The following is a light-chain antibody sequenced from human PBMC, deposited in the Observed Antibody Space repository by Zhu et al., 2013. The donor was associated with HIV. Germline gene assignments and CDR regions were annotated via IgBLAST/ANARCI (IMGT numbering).Light chain of an antibody. V-gene: IGLV1-47*01. J-gene: IGLJ2*01. CDR2: RND. Sequence: QSVLTQPPSASGTPGQRVTISCSGSSSNIGSNYIYWYQQLPGTAPKPLINRNDQRPSGVPDRFSGSKSGTSASLAISGLRSEDEADYYCAAWDDSVRGVIFGGGTKLTVL. CDR1: SSNIGSNY. CDR3: AAWDDSVRGVI.